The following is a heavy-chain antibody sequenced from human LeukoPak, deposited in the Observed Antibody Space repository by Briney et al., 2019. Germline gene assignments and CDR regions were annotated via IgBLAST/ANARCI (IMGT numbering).Heavy chain of an antibody. Sequence: SETLSLTCAVYGGSFSGYYWSWIRQPPGKGLEWIGEINHSGSTNYNPSLKSRVTISVDTSKNQFSLKPSSVTAADTAVYYCARAPGVAEVGRLDLWGRGTLVTVSS. CDR1: GGSFSGYY. CDR3: ARAPGVAEVGRLDL. CDR2: INHSGST. J-gene: IGHJ2*01. V-gene: IGHV4-34*01. D-gene: IGHD7-27*01.